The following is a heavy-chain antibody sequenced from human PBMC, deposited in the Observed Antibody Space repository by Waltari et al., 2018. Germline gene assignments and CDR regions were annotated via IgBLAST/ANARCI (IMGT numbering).Heavy chain of an antibody. D-gene: IGHD2-2*01. CDR1: GGSISSGGYS. CDR3: AKSYLHAFDI. V-gene: IGHV4-30-2*01. J-gene: IGHJ3*02. Sequence: QLQLQESGSGLVKPSQTLSLTCAVSGGSISSGGYSWGWIRQPPGKGLEWIGYIYHSGSTYYNPSLKSRVTISVDRSKNQFSLKLSSVTAADTAVCYCAKSYLHAFDIWGQGTMVTVSS. CDR2: IYHSGST.